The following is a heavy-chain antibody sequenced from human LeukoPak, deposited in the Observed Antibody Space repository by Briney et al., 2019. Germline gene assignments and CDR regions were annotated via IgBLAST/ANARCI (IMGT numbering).Heavy chain of an antibody. D-gene: IGHD2-15*01. CDR1: GGSFSGYY. Sequence: SETLSLTCAVYGGSFSGYYWSWIRQPPGKGLEWIGEINHSGSTNYNPSLKSRVTISVDTSKNQFSLKLSSVTAADTAVYYCARARPSRYCSGGSCYSSFLVRSPDFDYWGQGTLVTVSS. CDR2: INHSGST. J-gene: IGHJ4*02. V-gene: IGHV4-34*01. CDR3: ARARPSRYCSGGSCYSSFLVRSPDFDY.